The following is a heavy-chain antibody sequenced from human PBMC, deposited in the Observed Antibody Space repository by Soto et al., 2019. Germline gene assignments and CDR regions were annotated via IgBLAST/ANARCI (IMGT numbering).Heavy chain of an antibody. D-gene: IGHD1-26*01. CDR3: ASDLVGASDSYGLDV. J-gene: IGHJ6*02. CDR1: GFTFSNYG. Sequence: AGGSLRLSCAASGFTFSNYGMHWVRQAPGKGLEWVAIIWHDGNNKYYADSVRGRFIISRDNSKNRLYLQMNSLRAEDTAVYYCASDLVGASDSYGLDVWGQGTRVTV. V-gene: IGHV3-33*01. CDR2: IWHDGNNK.